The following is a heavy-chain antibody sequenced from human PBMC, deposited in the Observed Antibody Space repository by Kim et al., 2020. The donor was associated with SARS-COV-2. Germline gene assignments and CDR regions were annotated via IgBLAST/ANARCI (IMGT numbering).Heavy chain of an antibody. CDR3: ARDISPSHSSSWYLGNYGDYYGMDV. J-gene: IGHJ6*02. V-gene: IGHV3-21*01. CDR2: ISSSSSYI. D-gene: IGHD6-13*01. CDR1: GFTFSSYS. Sequence: GGSLRLSCAASGFTFSSYSMNWVRQAPGKGLEWVSSISSSSSYIYYADSVKGRFTISRDNAKNSLYLQMNSLRAEDTAVYYCARDISPSHSSSWYLGNYGDYYGMDVWGQGTTVTVSS.